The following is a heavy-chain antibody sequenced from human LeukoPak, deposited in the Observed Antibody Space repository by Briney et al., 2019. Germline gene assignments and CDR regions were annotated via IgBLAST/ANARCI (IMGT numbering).Heavy chain of an antibody. V-gene: IGHV4-39*01. Sequence: SETLSLTCAVSGASISNNKYFWAWIRQPPGKGLEWIGTVYYIGTTFYNPSLKSRLTLSVDTSKNQFSLKLGSVTAADTSVYYCARLSDRDPQHWFDHWGQGILVTVSS. CDR1: GASISNNKYF. CDR2: VYYIGTT. J-gene: IGHJ5*02. CDR3: ARLSDRDPQHWFDH. D-gene: IGHD3-10*01.